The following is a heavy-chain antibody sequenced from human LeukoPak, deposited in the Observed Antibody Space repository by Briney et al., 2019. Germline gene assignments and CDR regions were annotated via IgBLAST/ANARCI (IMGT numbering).Heavy chain of an antibody. D-gene: IGHD6-13*01. Sequence: SETLSLTCTVSGDSISRGRYYWGWVRQPAGKELEWIGRIYASGKTDYNPYTPSLKSRVAMSLDTSKNQVSLYLTSVTAADTAVYYCAGRIARYDYWGQGTLVTVSS. CDR3: AGRIARYDY. CDR2: IYASGKT. J-gene: IGHJ4*02. CDR1: GDSISRGRYY. V-gene: IGHV4-61*02.